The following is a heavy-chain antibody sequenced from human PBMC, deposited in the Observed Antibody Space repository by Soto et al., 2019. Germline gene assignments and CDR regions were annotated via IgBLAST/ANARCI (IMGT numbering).Heavy chain of an antibody. CDR1: GFTFSSYS. J-gene: IGHJ6*02. D-gene: IGHD3-10*01. Sequence: PGGSLRLSCAASGFTFSSYSMNWVRQAPGKGLEWVSYISSSSSTIYYADSVKGRFTISRDNAKNSLYLQMNSLRDEDTAVYYCAKGPHYYGSGSQYGMDVWGQGTTVTVPS. CDR3: AKGPHYYGSGSQYGMDV. CDR2: ISSSSSTI. V-gene: IGHV3-48*02.